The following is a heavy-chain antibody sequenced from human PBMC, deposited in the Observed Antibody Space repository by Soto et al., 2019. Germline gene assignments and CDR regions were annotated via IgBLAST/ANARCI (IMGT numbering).Heavy chain of an antibody. J-gene: IGHJ6*02. D-gene: IGHD5-18*01. Sequence: HPGGSLRLSCAASGFTFSSYGMHWVRQAPGKGLEWVAVISYDGSNKYYADSVKGRFTISRDNSKNTLYLQMNSLRAEDTAVYYCAKAQRRGYSYGSVATCMDVWGQGTTVTVSS. V-gene: IGHV3-30*18. CDR1: GFTFSSYG. CDR3: AKAQRRGYSYGSVATCMDV. CDR2: ISYDGSNK.